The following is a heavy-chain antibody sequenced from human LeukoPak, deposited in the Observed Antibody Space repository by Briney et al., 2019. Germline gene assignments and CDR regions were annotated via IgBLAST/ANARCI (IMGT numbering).Heavy chain of an antibody. V-gene: IGHV3-11*01. D-gene: IGHD2-21*01. CDR2: INPSVRAI. CDR1: GFSFSDYY. J-gene: IGHJ6*02. Sequence: GGSMRLSCAAYGFSFSDYYMSWIRQAPRKGLEWISYINPSVRAIYYADSVKGRFTISRDNAKNSLYLDMNSLRAEDTAVYYCAGEEVLLGPPPFSYGLDVWGQGTTVTVSS. CDR3: AGEEVLLGPPPFSYGLDV.